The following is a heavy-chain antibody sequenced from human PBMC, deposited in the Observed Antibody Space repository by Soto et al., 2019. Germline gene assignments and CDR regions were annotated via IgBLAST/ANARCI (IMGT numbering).Heavy chain of an antibody. CDR2: IYHSGST. J-gene: IGHJ4*02. V-gene: IGHV4-30-2*01. Sequence: QLQLQESGSGLVKPSQTLSLTCAVSGGSISSGGYSWSWIRQPPGKGLEWIGYIYHSGSTYYNPSPKGRVTQSVGRSKNQFSLKLSSVTAADTARYYWAAGGGPPRYYWGQGTLVTVSS. CDR3: AAGGGPPRYY. CDR1: GGSISSGGYS. D-gene: IGHD1-26*01.